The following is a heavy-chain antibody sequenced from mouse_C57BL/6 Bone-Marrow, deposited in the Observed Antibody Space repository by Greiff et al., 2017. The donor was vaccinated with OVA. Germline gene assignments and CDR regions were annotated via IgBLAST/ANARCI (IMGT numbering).Heavy chain of an antibody. D-gene: IGHD2-4*01. CDR3: ARDYYDYAGFAY. V-gene: IGHV1-69*01. CDR2: IDPSDSYT. J-gene: IGHJ3*01. Sequence: QVQLQQPGAELVMPGASVKLSCKASGYTFTSYWMHWVKQRPGQGLEWIGEIDPSDSYTNYNQKFKGKSTLTVDNSSSTAYMQLSSLTSEDSAVYYCARDYYDYAGFAYWGQGTLVTVSS. CDR1: GYTFTSYW.